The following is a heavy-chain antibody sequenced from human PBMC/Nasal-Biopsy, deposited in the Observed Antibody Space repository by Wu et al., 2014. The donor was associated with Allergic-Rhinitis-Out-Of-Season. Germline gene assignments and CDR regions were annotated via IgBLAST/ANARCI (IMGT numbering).Heavy chain of an antibody. J-gene: IGHJ2*01. D-gene: IGHD3-16*01. CDR2: IFTSGIT. Sequence: TLSLTCKVSGVFDERGGYYWGWVRQRPGKGLEWIGYIFTSGITNYNPSLKSRVTISVDTSKNQFSLKLSSVTAADTAVYYCVKDQRPLTGPFWGGSMNYYFDLWGRGTLVSVSS. V-gene: IGHV4-61*08. CDR3: VKDQRPLTGPFWGGSMNYYFDL. CDR1: GVFDERGGYY.